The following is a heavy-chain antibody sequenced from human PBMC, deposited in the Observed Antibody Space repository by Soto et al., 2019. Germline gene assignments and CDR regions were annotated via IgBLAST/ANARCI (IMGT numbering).Heavy chain of an antibody. CDR2: VYPGDSDT. D-gene: IGHD5-12*01. CDR1: GYTFSKYW. V-gene: IGHV5-51*01. J-gene: IGHJ6*02. Sequence: PGESLKISCQASGYTFSKYWIAWVRQMPGKGLEYVGIVYPGDSDTRYSPSFQGQVTISVDTSTSTAYMQWNSLKASDSAMYYCARLATIPYGMDVWGQGTTVTVSS. CDR3: ARLATIPYGMDV.